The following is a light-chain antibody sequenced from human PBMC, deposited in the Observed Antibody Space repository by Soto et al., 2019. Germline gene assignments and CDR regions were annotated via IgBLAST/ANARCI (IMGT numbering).Light chain of an antibody. V-gene: IGLV2-14*01. CDR3: RSYPPSGPRV. J-gene: IGLJ1*01. CDR1: SSDVGGYNY. CDR2: EVS. Sequence: QSVLTQPASVSGSPGQSITISCTGTSSDVGGYNYVSWYQQHPGKAPKVRIYEVSNRPSGVSNRFSGSKSGNTASLTISGLRAEDEADYSLRSYPPSGPRVFGTGTQLPV.